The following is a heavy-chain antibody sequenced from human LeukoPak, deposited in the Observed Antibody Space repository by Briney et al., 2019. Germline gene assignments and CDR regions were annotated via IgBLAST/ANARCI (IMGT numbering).Heavy chain of an antibody. V-gene: IGHV3-7*01. Sequence: GGSLRLSCAASGFTFSSYGMHWVRQAPGKGLEWVANIKQDGSEKYYVDSVKGRFTISRDNAKNSLYLQMNSLRAEDTAVYYCARVWLSNLAFDYWGQGTLVTVSS. CDR2: IKQDGSEK. J-gene: IGHJ4*02. D-gene: IGHD3-9*01. CDR1: GFTFSSYG. CDR3: ARVWLSNLAFDY.